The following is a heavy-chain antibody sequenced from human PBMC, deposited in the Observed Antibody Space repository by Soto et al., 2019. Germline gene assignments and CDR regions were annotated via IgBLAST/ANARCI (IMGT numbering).Heavy chain of an antibody. V-gene: IGHV3-74*01. CDR1: GFTFSSHW. CDR2: IGPSGSGT. Sequence: GGSLRLSCAASGFTFSSHWMHWVRQAPGKGLVWVSHIGPSGSGTRDADSVQGRFTISRDNARNTLYLQMNSLRDEDTAVYYCTRDNNWAYDYWGQGILVTVSS. CDR3: TRDNNWAYDY. J-gene: IGHJ4*02. D-gene: IGHD1-1*01.